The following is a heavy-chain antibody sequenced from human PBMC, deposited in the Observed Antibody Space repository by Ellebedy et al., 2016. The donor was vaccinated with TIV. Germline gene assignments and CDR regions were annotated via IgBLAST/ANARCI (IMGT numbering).Heavy chain of an antibody. D-gene: IGHD5-18*01. J-gene: IGHJ4*02. Sequence: SETLSLXXTVSGGSISSYYWSWIRQPPGKGLEWIGYIYYSGSTNYNPSLKSRVTISVDTSKNQFSLKLSSVTAADTAVYYCARSGYSYGWADYWGQGTLVTVSS. V-gene: IGHV4-59*08. CDR3: ARSGYSYGWADY. CDR2: IYYSGST. CDR1: GGSISSYY.